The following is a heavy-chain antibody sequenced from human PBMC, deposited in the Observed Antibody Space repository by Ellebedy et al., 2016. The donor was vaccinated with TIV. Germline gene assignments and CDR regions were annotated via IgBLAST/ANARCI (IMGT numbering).Heavy chain of an antibody. J-gene: IGHJ4*02. CDR1: GFSLSTSGVG. V-gene: IGHV2-5*02. Sequence: SGPTLVKPTQTLTLTCTFSGFSLSTSGVGVGWIRQPPGKALEWLALIYWDDDKRYSPSLKSRLTITKDTSKNQVVLTMTNMDPVDTATYYCAHTQSGYGPTLDMDYFDYWGQGTLVTVSS. D-gene: IGHD5-12*01. CDR3: AHTQSGYGPTLDMDYFDY. CDR2: IYWDDDK.